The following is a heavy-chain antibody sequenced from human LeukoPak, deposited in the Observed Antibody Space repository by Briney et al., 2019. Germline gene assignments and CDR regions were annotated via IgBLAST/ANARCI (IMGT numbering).Heavy chain of an antibody. D-gene: IGHD6-13*01. CDR3: ARGPSHSSSWYGLDD. J-gene: IGHJ4*02. CDR2: IRYDGSSK. CDR1: GFTFSSYG. Sequence: GGSLRLSCAASGFTFSSYGMHWVRQAPGKGLEWVAFIRYDGSSKYYADSVKGRFTISRDNAKNTLYLQMNSLRAEDTAVYYCARGPSHSSSWYGLDDWGQGALVTVFS. V-gene: IGHV3-30*02.